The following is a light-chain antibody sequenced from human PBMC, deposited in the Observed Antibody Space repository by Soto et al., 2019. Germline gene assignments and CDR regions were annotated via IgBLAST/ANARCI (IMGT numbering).Light chain of an antibody. CDR3: HQYDRSPWT. Sequence: EIVLTQFPGTLSLSPGERATLSCRASQSVSSSYLAWYQQKPGQAPRLLIYGTSSRATGIPDRFSGSGSGTDFTLTISRLEPEDFAVYYCHQYDRSPWTFGQGTKVEIK. V-gene: IGKV3-20*01. J-gene: IGKJ1*01. CDR2: GTS. CDR1: QSVSSSY.